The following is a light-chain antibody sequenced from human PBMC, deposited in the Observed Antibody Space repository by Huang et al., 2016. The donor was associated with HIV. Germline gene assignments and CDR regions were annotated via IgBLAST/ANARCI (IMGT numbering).Light chain of an antibody. CDR1: QDIRNS. V-gene: IGKV1-NL1*01. J-gene: IGKJ4*01. CDR2: AAS. CDR3: QQYYTPPLT. Sequence: QSPSSLSASVGDSVTIACRASQDIRNSLAWYQQKPGKAPKLHLYAASRLESGVTSRFSGGGSGTYYTLTFSGLQPEDFATYYCQQYYTPPLTFGGGTKVEIK.